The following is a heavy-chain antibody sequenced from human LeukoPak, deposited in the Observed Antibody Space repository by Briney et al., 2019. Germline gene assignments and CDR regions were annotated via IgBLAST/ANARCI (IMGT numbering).Heavy chain of an antibody. V-gene: IGHV3-74*01. CDR2: INSDGSST. CDR3: AREGGVVDFDY. CDR1: GFTFSSYW. Sequence: GGSPRLSCAASGFTFSSYWMHWVRQAPGKGLVWVSRINSDGSSTSYADSVKGRFTISRDNAKNTLYLQMNSLRAEDTAVYYCAREGGVVDFDYWGQGTLVTVSS. J-gene: IGHJ4*02. D-gene: IGHD2-2*01.